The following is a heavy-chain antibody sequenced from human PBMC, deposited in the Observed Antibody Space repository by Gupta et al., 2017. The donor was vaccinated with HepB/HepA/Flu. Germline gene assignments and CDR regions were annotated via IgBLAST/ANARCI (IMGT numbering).Heavy chain of an antibody. J-gene: IGHJ4*02. V-gene: IGHV4-4*02. CDR1: GGSISSSNW. D-gene: IGHD2-15*01. Sequence: QVQLQESGPGLVKPSGTLSLTCAVSGGSISSSNWWSWVRQPPGKGLEWIGDIYHSGSANNNPSLKSRVTISVDNSKNQFSLKLSSVTAADTAVYYCARGGYCSGGSCYSVGVFDYWGQGTLVTVSS. CDR2: IYHSGSA. CDR3: ARGGYCSGGSCYSVGVFDY.